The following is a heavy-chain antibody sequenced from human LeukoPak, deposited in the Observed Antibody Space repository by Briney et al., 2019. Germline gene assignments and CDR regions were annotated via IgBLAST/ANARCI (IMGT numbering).Heavy chain of an antibody. CDR2: IIPIFGTA. CDR1: GGTFSSYA. D-gene: IGHD6-19*01. CDR3: AGAVASDYYYYYYMDV. V-gene: IGHV1-69*06. J-gene: IGHJ6*03. Sequence: ALVKVSCKASGGTFSSYAISWVRQAPGQGLEWMGGIIPIFGTANYAQKFQGRVTITADKSTSTAYMELSSLRSEDTAVYYCAGAVASDYYYYYYMDVWGKGTTVTISS.